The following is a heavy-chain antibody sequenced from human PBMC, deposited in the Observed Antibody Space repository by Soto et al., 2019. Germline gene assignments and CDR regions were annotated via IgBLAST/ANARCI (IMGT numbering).Heavy chain of an antibody. CDR3: ARARGLYSGTYYGSS. CDR2: ISADNGDT. D-gene: IGHD1-26*01. Sequence: ASVKVSCKASGYTFTSYAMHWVRQAPGQGLEWMGWISADNGDTNYAQKFQGRVTLTTETSTSTAYMELRSLISDDTAMYYCARARGLYSGTYYGSSWGQGTLVTVS. V-gene: IGHV1-18*01. J-gene: IGHJ5*02. CDR1: GYTFTSYA.